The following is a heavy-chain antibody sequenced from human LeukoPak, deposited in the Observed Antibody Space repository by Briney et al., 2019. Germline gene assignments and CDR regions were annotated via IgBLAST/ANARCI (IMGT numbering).Heavy chain of an antibody. CDR1: GGSFSGYY. Sequence: SETLSLTCAVYGGSFSGYYWSWIRQPPGKGLEWVGEINHSGSTNYNPSLKSRVTISVDTSKNQFSLKLSSVTAADTAVYYCAGNGYYYDSSGGYWGQGTLVTVSS. D-gene: IGHD3-22*01. J-gene: IGHJ4*02. CDR2: INHSGST. CDR3: AGNGYYYDSSGGY. V-gene: IGHV4-34*01.